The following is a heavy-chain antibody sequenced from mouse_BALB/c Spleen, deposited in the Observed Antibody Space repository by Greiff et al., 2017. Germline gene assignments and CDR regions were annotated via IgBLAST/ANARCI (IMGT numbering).Heavy chain of an antibody. CDR2: ISSGGST. V-gene: IGHV5-6-5*01. CDR1: GFTFSSYA. CDR3: ARGGDYYGSGGYFDV. Sequence: EVKLMESGGGLVKPGGSLKLSCAASGFTFSSYAMSWVRQTPEKRLEWVASISSGGSTYYPDSVKGRFTISRDNARNILYLQMSSLRSEDTAMYYCARGGDYYGSGGYFDVWGAGTTVTVSS. D-gene: IGHD1-1*01. J-gene: IGHJ1*01.